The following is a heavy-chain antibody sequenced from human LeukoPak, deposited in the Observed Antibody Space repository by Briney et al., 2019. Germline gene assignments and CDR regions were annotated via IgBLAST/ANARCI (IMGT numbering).Heavy chain of an antibody. Sequence: GGSLRLSCAASGFTFRNYAMAWVRQAPGKGLEWVSATSGTGGSTYYADSVKGRFTISRDNSKSTLFLQMDSLRAEDTAVYHCAKTWYYYGSGSYFFDDWGQGTLVTVSS. D-gene: IGHD3-10*01. V-gene: IGHV3-23*01. J-gene: IGHJ4*02. CDR3: AKTWYYYGSGSYFFDD. CDR1: GFTFRNYA. CDR2: TSGTGGST.